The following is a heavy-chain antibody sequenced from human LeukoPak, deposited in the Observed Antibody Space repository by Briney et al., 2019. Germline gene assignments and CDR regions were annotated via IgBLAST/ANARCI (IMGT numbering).Heavy chain of an antibody. Sequence: ASVKVSCKASGYTFTGYYMHWVRQAPGHGLEYMGWINFNRGDTNYAEKFQGRVTMTRDTSIDTVYMDLSSLRSDDTALYYCARDKSNGIGIVYWGQGTPVTVSS. J-gene: IGHJ4*02. D-gene: IGHD1-26*01. CDR3: ARDKSNGIGIVY. V-gene: IGHV1-2*02. CDR1: GYTFTGYY. CDR2: INFNRGDT.